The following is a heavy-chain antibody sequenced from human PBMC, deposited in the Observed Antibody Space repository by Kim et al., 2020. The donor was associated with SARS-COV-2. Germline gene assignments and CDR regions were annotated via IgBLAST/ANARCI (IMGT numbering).Heavy chain of an antibody. Sequence: YYADSVKGRFTITRDNAKNSLYLQMNSLRAEDTAVYYCARDSYYHVAFGIWSQGTMVTVSS. J-gene: IGHJ3*02. V-gene: IGHV3-48*04. CDR3: ARDSYYHVAFGI. D-gene: IGHD3-10*01.